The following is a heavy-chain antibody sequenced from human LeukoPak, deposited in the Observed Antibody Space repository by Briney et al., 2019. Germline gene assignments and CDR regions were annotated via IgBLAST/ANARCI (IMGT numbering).Heavy chain of an antibody. J-gene: IGHJ5*02. CDR2: ISAYNGNT. CDR1: GYTFTSYG. D-gene: IGHD6-13*01. V-gene: IGHV1-18*01. Sequence: GASVKVSRKASGYTFTSYGISWVRQAPGQGLEWMGWISAYNGNTNYAQKLQGRVTMTTDTSTSTAYMELRSLRSDDTAVYYCAEYSSSWYFDPWGQGTLVTVSP. CDR3: AEYSSSWYFDP.